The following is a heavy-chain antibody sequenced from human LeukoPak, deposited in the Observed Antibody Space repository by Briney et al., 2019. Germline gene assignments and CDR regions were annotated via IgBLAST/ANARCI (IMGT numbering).Heavy chain of an antibody. D-gene: IGHD1-1*01. CDR3: ARGMEPDAFDI. Sequence: GGSLRLSCAVSGFTFTNYWMSWARQSPGKGLEWVANIYLDGSRAYYVDSVKGRFTISRDIAKTSLYLQMDRLRAEDTAIYYCARGMEPDAFDIWGQGTMVTVSS. CDR1: GFTFTNYW. CDR2: IYLDGSRA. V-gene: IGHV3-7*01. J-gene: IGHJ3*02.